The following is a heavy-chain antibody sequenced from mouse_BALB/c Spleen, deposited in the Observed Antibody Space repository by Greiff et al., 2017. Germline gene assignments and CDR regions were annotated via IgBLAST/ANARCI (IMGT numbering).Heavy chain of an antibody. Sequence: QVQLQQPGAELVKPGASVKLSCKASGYTFTSYWMHWVKQRPGQGLEWIGEINPSNGRTNYNEQFKRKATLTVDKSSSTAYMQLSSLTSEDSAVYFCASPMITTLYYYAMDYWGQGTSVTVSS. J-gene: IGHJ4*01. V-gene: IGHV1S81*02. CDR2: INPSNGRT. CDR3: ASPMITTLYYYAMDY. CDR1: GYTFTSYW. D-gene: IGHD2-4*01.